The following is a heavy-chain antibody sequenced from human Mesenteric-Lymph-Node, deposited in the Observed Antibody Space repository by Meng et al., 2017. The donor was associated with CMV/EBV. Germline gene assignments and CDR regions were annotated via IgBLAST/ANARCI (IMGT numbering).Heavy chain of an antibody. Sequence: GESLKISCAASGFTFSSYSMNWVRQAPGKGLVWVSRINSDGSSTNYADSVKGRFTISRDNAKNTLYLQMNSLRAEDTAVYYCARDNVLHFLWGQGTLVTVSS. CDR3: ARDNVLHFL. CDR2: INSDGSST. D-gene: IGHD3-3*01. V-gene: IGHV3-74*01. J-gene: IGHJ4*02. CDR1: GFTFSSYS.